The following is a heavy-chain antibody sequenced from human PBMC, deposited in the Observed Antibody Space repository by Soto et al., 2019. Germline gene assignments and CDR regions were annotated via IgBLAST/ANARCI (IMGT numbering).Heavy chain of an antibody. D-gene: IGHD5-18*01. Sequence: ASVKVSCKASGYSFTSYYMHWVRQAPGQGLEWMGIINPSGGSTSYAQKFQGRVTMTRDTSTSTVYMELSSLRSEDTAVYYCARVYPSDTRYGYVGNNWFDPWGQGTLVTVSS. J-gene: IGHJ5*02. CDR2: INPSGGST. CDR1: GYSFTSYY. CDR3: ARVYPSDTRYGYVGNNWFDP. V-gene: IGHV1-46*03.